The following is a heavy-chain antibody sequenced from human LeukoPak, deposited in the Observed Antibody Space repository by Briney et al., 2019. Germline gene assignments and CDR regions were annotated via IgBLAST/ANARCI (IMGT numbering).Heavy chain of an antibody. CDR2: IFHIGNS. J-gene: IGHJ4*02. Sequence: SETLSLTCSVSPGSISRFYWSWLRQAPGKEPEWIGYIFHIGNSNYNPSLRGRVTISIDTSKNEFSLDLTSVTAADTAVYYCAGTVTTHFAYWGQGALVTVSS. V-gene: IGHV4-59*08. CDR3: AGTVTTHFAY. D-gene: IGHD4-17*01. CDR1: PGSISRFY.